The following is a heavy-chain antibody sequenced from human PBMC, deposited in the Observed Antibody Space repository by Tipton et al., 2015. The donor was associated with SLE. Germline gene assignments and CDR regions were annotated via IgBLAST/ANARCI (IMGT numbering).Heavy chain of an antibody. V-gene: IGHV4-34*01. CDR3: ARGRALDP. CDR1: GGSFSGYY. D-gene: IGHD3-10*01. CDR2: INHSGST. Sequence: TLSLTCAVYGGSFSGYYWSWIRQPPGKGLEWIGEINHSGSTNYNPSLKSRVTISLDTSKNQFSLKLTSATAADTAVYYCARGRALDPWGQGTLVTVSS. J-gene: IGHJ5*02.